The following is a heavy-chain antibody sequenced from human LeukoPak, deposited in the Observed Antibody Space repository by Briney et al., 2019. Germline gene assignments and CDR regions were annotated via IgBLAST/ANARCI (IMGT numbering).Heavy chain of an antibody. D-gene: IGHD3-16*01. Sequence: SGTLSLTCTVSGDSISSYYWSWIRQPPGKGLEWIGYIYDSRNTNYNPSLKSRVTISIDTSKNQFSLKLRSVTAADTAVYYCARAYDDAWGQGKMVTVSS. CDR1: GDSISSYY. J-gene: IGHJ3*01. V-gene: IGHV4-59*01. CDR3: ARAYDDA. CDR2: IYDSRNT.